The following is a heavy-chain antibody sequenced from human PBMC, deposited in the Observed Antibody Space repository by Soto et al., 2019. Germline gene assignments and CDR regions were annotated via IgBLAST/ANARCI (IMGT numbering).Heavy chain of an antibody. CDR3: ARELSTTVFIGMDV. V-gene: IGHV3-13*01. J-gene: IGHJ6*02. CDR2: IGTAGDT. D-gene: IGHD4-4*01. CDR1: GFTFSSYD. Sequence: GGSLRLSCAASGFTFSSYDMHWVRQATGKGLEWVSAIGTAGDTYYPGSVKGRFTISRENAKNSLYLQMNSLRAEDTAVYYCARELSTTVFIGMDVWGQGTTVTVSS.